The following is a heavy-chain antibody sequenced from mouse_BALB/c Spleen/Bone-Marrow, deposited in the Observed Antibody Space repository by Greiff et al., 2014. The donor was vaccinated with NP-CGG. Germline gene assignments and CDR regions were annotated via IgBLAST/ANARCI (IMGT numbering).Heavy chain of an antibody. CDR2: IDPANGNT. Sequence: VQLQQSGAELVKPGASVKLSCTASGFNIKDTYMHWVKQRPEQGLGWIGRIDPANGNTKYDPKFQGKATITADTSSNTAYLQLSSPTSEDTAVYYCASYYYGSSSFAYWGQGTMVTVSA. CDR3: ASYYYGSSSFAY. V-gene: IGHV14-3*02. J-gene: IGHJ3*01. CDR1: GFNIKDTY. D-gene: IGHD1-1*01.